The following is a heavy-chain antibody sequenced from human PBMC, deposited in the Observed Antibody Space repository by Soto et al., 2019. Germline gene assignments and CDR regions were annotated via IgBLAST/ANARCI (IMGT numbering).Heavy chain of an antibody. CDR1: GVTLSNSV. CDR3: ARDSYDSSGYYSALNY. V-gene: IGHV3-48*01. CDR2: ISSSSSTI. J-gene: IGHJ4*02. D-gene: IGHD3-22*01. Sequence: SLRLTCVASGVTLSNSVINWVRRAPGKGLEWVSYISSSSSTIYYADSVKGRFTISRDNAKNSLYLQMNSLRAEDTAVYYCARDSYDSSGYYSALNYWGQGTLVTVSS.